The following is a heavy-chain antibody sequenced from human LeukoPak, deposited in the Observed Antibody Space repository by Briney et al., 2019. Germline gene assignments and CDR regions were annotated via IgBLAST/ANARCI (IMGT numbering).Heavy chain of an antibody. CDR2: VSDDGSNK. D-gene: IGHD2-15*01. CDR1: GFTFSRYT. J-gene: IGHJ5*02. Sequence: PGGSLRLSCAASGFTFSRYTMHWGRQAPGKGLEWVALVSDDGSNKYYAESVKGRFTISRDNSKNTLYLQMNSLRPEDTALYYCASLYCSGGSCYDVDGVDPWGQGTLVSVSS. V-gene: IGHV3-30-3*01. CDR3: ASLYCSGGSCYDVDGVDP.